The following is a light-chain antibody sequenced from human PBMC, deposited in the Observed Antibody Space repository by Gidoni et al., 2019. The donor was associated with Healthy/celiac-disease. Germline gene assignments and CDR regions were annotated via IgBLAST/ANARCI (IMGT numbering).Light chain of an antibody. V-gene: IGKV1-5*03. CDR1: QSISNW. Sequence: DIQMTQSPSTLSASVGDRVTITCRASQSISNWLAWYQQKPGKAPKRLIYKASNLESGVPSRFSGSGSGTEFTLTISSLQPDDFATYYCQQYNSYPWTFGQGTKVEIK. CDR2: KAS. J-gene: IGKJ1*01. CDR3: QQYNSYPWT.